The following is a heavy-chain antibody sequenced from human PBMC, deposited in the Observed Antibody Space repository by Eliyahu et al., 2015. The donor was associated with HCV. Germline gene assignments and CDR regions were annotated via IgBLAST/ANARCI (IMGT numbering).Heavy chain of an antibody. CDR3: ARGDVFWNGQPSRVNHFES. CDR1: GFXFRSYG. D-gene: IGHD1-1*01. J-gene: IGHJ4*02. CDR2: IWYDGSQK. V-gene: IGHV3-33*01. Sequence: QVQLVESGGGVVQPGTSLXLSCVASGFXFRSYGMHWVRQAPGKGLXWVAVIWYDGSQKYYVDSVKGRFTISRDNSKNTVYLQMNSLRAADTAVYYCARGDVFWNGQPSRVNHFESWGQGTLVTVSS.